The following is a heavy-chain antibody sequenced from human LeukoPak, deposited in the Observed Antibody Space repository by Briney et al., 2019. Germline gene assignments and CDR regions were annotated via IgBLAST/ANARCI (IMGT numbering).Heavy chain of an antibody. CDR3: ARDTLPYYYDSSGYSFDY. J-gene: IGHJ4*02. V-gene: IGHV1-2*02. D-gene: IGHD3-22*01. CDR2: INPNSGGT. CDR1: GYTFTGYY. Sequence: ASVKVSCKASGYTFTGYYMHWVRQAPGQGLEWMGWINPNSGGTNYAQKFQGRVTMTRDTSISTAYMELSRLRSDDTAVYYCARDTLPYYYDSSGYSFDYWGQGTLVTVSS.